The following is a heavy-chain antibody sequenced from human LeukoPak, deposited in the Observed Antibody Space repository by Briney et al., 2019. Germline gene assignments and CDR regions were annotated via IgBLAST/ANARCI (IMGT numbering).Heavy chain of an antibody. J-gene: IGHJ6*02. CDR1: GGTFSSYA. V-gene: IGHV1-69*13. CDR2: IIPIFGTA. CDR3: ARVLKXWXIYYYGMDV. Sequence: SVKVSCKASGGTFSSYAISWVRQAPGQGLEWMGGIIPIFGTANYAQKFQGRVTITADESTSTAYMELSSLRSEDTAVYYCARVLKXWXIYYYGMDVWGQGTTVTVSS.